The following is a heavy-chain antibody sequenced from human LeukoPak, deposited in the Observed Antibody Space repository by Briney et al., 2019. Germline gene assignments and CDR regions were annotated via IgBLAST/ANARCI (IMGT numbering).Heavy chain of an antibody. CDR1: GVTVSGYW. CDR3: ARDPKYGDLDY. Sequence: GGSLRLSCAAFGVTVSGYWMNWVRQAPGKGLVWVARINSDGSSTSHADSVKGRFTISRGNAKNILYLQMNSLRVDDTAVYYCARDPKYGDLDYWGQGTLVTVSS. D-gene: IGHD4-17*01. CDR2: INSDGSST. J-gene: IGHJ4*02. V-gene: IGHV3-74*01.